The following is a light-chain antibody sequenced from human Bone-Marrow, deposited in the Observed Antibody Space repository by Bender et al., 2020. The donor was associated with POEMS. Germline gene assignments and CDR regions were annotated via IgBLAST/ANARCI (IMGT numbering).Light chain of an antibody. V-gene: IGLV2-23*01. Sequence: QCAMTQPASGSGAPGKSITISCTGTSSDHLDSWYQQYPGKAPQLLIYEDSKRPSGMSHRFSGSKSVNTASLTISELQSGDEADYYCSSYAPTSTWVFGGGTKVAVL. CDR2: EDS. J-gene: IGLJ3*02. CDR3: SSYAPTSTWV. CDR1: SSDHL.